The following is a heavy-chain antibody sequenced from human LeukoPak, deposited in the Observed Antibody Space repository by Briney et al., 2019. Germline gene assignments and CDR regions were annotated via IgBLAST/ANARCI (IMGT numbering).Heavy chain of an antibody. CDR1: GFIFSNYA. CDR3: ARDSTYWYDSGSSGPHYFDY. Sequence: GRSPRLSCAASGFIFSNYAMHWVHQAPGKGLEWVALISGDGSKTYHADSVKGRFSISRDNSKNTLYLQLNSLRAEDTSVYYCARDSTYWYDSGSSGPHYFDYWGQGTLVTVSS. D-gene: IGHD3-10*01. CDR2: ISGDGSKT. J-gene: IGHJ4*02. V-gene: IGHV3-30*01.